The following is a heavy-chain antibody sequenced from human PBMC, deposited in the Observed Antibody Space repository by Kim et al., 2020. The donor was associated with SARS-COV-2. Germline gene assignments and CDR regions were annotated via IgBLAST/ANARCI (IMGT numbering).Heavy chain of an antibody. Sequence: GGSLRLSCAASGFTFSSYGMHWVRQAPGKGLEWVAVISYDGSNKYYADSVKGRFTISRDNSKNTLYLQMNSLRAEDTAVYYCAREGIAVAGKIDYWGQGTLVTVSS. V-gene: IGHV3-33*05. CDR3: AREGIAVAGKIDY. CDR2: ISYDGSNK. D-gene: IGHD6-19*01. CDR1: GFTFSSYG. J-gene: IGHJ4*02.